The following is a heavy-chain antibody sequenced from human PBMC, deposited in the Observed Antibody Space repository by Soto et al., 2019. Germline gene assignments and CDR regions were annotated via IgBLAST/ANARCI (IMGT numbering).Heavy chain of an antibody. V-gene: IGHV3-33*01. Sequence: QVQLVESGGGVVQPGRSLRLSCVGSGFPFWHYGMHWVRQAPGKGLEWVAVIWSDGKKESYADFVKGRFAISRDNFKDTLYLQLSSVRAEDKAVYYCARDSDGGWCHMDVWGPGSTVNVSS. CDR3: ARDSDGGWCHMDV. CDR2: IWSDGKKE. D-gene: IGHD6-19*01. J-gene: IGHJ6*02. CDR1: GFPFWHYG.